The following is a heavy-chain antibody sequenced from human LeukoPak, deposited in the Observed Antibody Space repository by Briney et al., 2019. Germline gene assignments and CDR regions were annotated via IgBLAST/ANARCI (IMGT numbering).Heavy chain of an antibody. D-gene: IGHD3-10*01. Sequence: ASVKVSCKASGYTFTSYYMHWVRQAPGQGLEWMGIINPSGGSTSYAQKFQGRVTITADESTSTAYMELSSLRSEDTAVYYCARGGGSGSYYNPGLSYMDVWGKGTTVTISS. J-gene: IGHJ6*03. CDR2: INPSGGST. CDR3: ARGGGSGSYYNPGLSYMDV. CDR1: GYTFTSYY. V-gene: IGHV1-46*01.